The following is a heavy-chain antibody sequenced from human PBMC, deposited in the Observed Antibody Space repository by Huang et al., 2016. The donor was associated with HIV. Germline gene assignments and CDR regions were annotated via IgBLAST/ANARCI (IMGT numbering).Heavy chain of an antibody. J-gene: IGHJ2*01. D-gene: IGHD6-19*01. V-gene: IGHV4-34*01. CDR1: GGSLHGYY. CDR3: ATSRSGSGWFLDI. Sequence: QVQLYQWGAGPLRPSETLSLTCGVSGGSLHGYYWNWLRQSPGRGLEWIGEGNRGGTSKYNPSLESRVTISVDTSKIQFSLNLTSVTTTDTADYYCATSRSGSGWFLDIWGRGTLVSVS. CDR2: GNRGGTS.